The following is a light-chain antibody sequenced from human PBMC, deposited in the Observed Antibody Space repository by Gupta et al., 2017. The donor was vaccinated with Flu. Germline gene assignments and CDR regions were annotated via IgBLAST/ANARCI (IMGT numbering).Light chain of an antibody. CDR1: SNKVGHEG. J-gene: IGLJ3*02. CDR3: SAWDNSLSVWV. Sequence: NSNKVGHEGAVWLQQHQGRPPKLLSYKNYNRPSGISERFSASRSGNTASLTITGLQPEDEADYYCSAWDNSLSVWVFGGGTKLTVL. CDR2: KNY. V-gene: IGLV10-54*04.